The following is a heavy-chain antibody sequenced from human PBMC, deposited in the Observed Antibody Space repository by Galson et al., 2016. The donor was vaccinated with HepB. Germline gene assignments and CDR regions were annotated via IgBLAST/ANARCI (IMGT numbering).Heavy chain of an antibody. V-gene: IGHV1-18*01. Sequence: SVKVSCKASGYTFSSYGISWVRQAPGQGLEWMGWISVYNGNINYAQKVQGRVTMTADTSTSTAYMELRSLRSDHTAVYFCARALLDTHRNDYYYYGMDVWGQGSTVTVSS. J-gene: IGHJ6*02. CDR1: GYTFSSYG. D-gene: IGHD5-18*01. CDR2: ISVYNGNI. CDR3: ARALLDTHRNDYYYYGMDV.